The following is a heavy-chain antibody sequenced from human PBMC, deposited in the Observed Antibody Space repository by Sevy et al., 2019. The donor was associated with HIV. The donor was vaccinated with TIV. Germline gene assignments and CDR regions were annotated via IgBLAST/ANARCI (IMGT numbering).Heavy chain of an antibody. D-gene: IGHD3-16*02. CDR3: ARAKGLNITFGGVIVTPSFDY. V-gene: IGHV4-31*03. Sequence: SETLSLTCTVSGGSISSGGYYWSWIRQHPGKGLEWIGYIYYSGSTYYNPSLKSRVTISVDTSKNQFSLKQSSVTAADTAVYYCARAKGLNITFGGVIVTPSFDYWGQGTLVTVSS. J-gene: IGHJ4*02. CDR2: IYYSGST. CDR1: GGSISSGGYY.